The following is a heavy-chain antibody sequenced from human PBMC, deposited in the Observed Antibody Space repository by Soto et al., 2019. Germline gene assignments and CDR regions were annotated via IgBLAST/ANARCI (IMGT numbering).Heavy chain of an antibody. D-gene: IGHD6-13*01. V-gene: IGHV1-8*01. CDR1: GYSFTNYD. J-gene: IGHJ4*02. CDR3: ARGVVGRQQLVFDY. CDR2: MNPNSGYT. Sequence: ASVQVSCKASGYSFTNYDINWVRQATGQGLEWMGWMNPNSGYTSYAQKFQGRVTITRNTSISTAYMELSSLRSEDTAVYYCARGVVGRQQLVFDYWGQGTLVTVSS.